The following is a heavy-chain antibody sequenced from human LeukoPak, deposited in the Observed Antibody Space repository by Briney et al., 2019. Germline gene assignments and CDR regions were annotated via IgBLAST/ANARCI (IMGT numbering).Heavy chain of an antibody. J-gene: IGHJ4*02. CDR2: INQDGSEK. V-gene: IGHV3-7*01. CDR3: ARDRALYDSRRGYYYTEDDY. D-gene: IGHD3-22*01. Sequence: GGSLRLSCAASGFTFSSYAMSWVRQAPGKGLEWVAHINQDGSEKYSVDSVKGRFTISRDNAKSSLYLQMNSLRADDTAVYYCARDRALYDSRRGYYYTEDDYWGQGTLVTVSS. CDR1: GFTFSSYA.